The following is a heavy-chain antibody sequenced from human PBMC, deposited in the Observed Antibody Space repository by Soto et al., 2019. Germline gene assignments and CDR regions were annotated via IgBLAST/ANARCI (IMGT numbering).Heavy chain of an antibody. D-gene: IGHD5-12*01. CDR2: ISSSGRT. CDR1: GGSFSSGDYY. Sequence: QVRLQESGPGLVKPSQTLSLTCTVSGGSFSSGDYYWTWIRQHPGKGLEWIGYISSSGRTYYNPSLKSRVSMSVDTSENQFSLRLSSVTAADTAVFYCARYRPVASQGSYYGLDVWGQGTTVTVSS. CDR3: ARYRPVASQGSYYGLDV. J-gene: IGHJ6*02. V-gene: IGHV4-31*04.